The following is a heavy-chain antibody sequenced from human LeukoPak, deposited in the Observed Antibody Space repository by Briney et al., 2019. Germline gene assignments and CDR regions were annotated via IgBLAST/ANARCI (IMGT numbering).Heavy chain of an antibody. J-gene: IGHJ6*03. CDR1: GYTFTSYD. CDR3: ARGKAAAGTGYYYMDV. D-gene: IGHD6-13*01. Sequence: ASVKVSCKASGYTFTSYDINWVRQATGQGLEWMGWMNPNSGNTGYAQKFQGRVIMTRNTSISTAYMELSSLRSEDTAVYYCARGKAAAGTGYYYMDVWGKGTTVTVSS. V-gene: IGHV1-8*01. CDR2: MNPNSGNT.